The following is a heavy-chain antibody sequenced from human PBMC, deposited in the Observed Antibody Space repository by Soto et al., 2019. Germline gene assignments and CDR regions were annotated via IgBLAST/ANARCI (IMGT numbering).Heavy chain of an antibody. CDR1: GFTFSSYG. D-gene: IGHD6-13*01. CDR3: AKWKRGYSSSWQSPFDY. V-gene: IGHV3-30*18. CDR2: ISYDGSNK. Sequence: GGSLRLSCAASGFTFSSYGMHWVRQAPGKGLEWVAVISYDGSNKYYADSVKGRFTISRDNSKNTLYLQMNSLRAEDTAVYYCAKWKRGYSSSWQSPFDYWGQGTLVTVSS. J-gene: IGHJ4*02.